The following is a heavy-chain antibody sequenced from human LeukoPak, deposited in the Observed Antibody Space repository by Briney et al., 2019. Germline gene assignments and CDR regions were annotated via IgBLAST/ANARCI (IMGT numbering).Heavy chain of an antibody. J-gene: IGHJ3*02. D-gene: IGHD3-10*01. CDR2: IYYSGST. V-gene: IGHV4-39*07. CDR1: GGSISSSSYY. CDR3: ARDPSITMVRGVMAFDI. Sequence: SETLSLTCTVSGGSISSSSYYWGWIRQPPGKGLEWIGSIYYSGSTYYNPSLKSRVTISVDTSKNQFSLKLSSVTAADTAVYYCARDPSITMVRGVMAFDIWGQGTMVTVSS.